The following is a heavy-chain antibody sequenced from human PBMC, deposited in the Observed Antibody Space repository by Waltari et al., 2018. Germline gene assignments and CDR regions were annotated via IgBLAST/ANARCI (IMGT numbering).Heavy chain of an antibody. Sequence: QVQLQESGPGLVKPSETLSLTCTVSGGSISSYYWSWIRQPAGKGLEWIGRIYTSGSTNYNPSLKSGVTMSVDTSKNQFSLKLSSVTAADTAVYYCARDIGVIAAAPPGMDVWGQGTTVTVSS. D-gene: IGHD6-13*01. V-gene: IGHV4-4*07. CDR1: GGSISSYY. CDR2: IYTSGST. CDR3: ARDIGVIAAAPPGMDV. J-gene: IGHJ6*02.